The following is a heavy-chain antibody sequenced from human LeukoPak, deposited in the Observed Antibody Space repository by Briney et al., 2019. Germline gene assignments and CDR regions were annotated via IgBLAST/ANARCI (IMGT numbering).Heavy chain of an antibody. CDR2: ISYDGSNK. D-gene: IGHD6-19*01. Sequence: PGRSLRLSCAASGVTFSSYAMYWVRQAPGKGLDWVAVISYDGSNKYHADSVKGRFTISRDNSKNTLYLQMNSLRAEDTAMYFCATGYSAWSFGYWGQGTLVTVSS. V-gene: IGHV3-30-3*01. CDR3: ATGYSAWSFGY. CDR1: GVTFSSYA. J-gene: IGHJ4*02.